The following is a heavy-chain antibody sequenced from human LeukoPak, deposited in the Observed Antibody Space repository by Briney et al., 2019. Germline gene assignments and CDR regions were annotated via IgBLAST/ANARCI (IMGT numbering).Heavy chain of an antibody. J-gene: IGHJ4*02. D-gene: IGHD3-10*01. CDR2: IYYSGST. V-gene: IGHV4-39*01. CDR3: AGTYGSGSYYKSPFDY. CDR1: GGSISSSSYY. Sequence: SETLSLTCTVSGGSISSSSYYWGWIRQPPGRGLEWIGSIYYSGSTYYNPSLKSRVTISVDTSKNQFSLKLSSVTAADTAVYYCAGTYGSGSYYKSPFDYWGQGTLVTVSS.